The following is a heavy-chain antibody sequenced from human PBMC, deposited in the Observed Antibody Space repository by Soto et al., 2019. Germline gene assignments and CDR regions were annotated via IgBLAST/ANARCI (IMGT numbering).Heavy chain of an antibody. J-gene: IGHJ4*02. D-gene: IGHD6-19*01. CDR3: ARAVAGIWPYDY. Sequence: GASVKVSCKASGYTFTSYAMHWVRQAPGQRLEWMGWINAGNGNTKYSQKFQGRVTITRDTSASTAYMELSSLRSEDTAVYYCARAVAGIWPYDYWGQGTLVTVSS. CDR2: INAGNGNT. CDR1: GYTFTSYA. V-gene: IGHV1-3*01.